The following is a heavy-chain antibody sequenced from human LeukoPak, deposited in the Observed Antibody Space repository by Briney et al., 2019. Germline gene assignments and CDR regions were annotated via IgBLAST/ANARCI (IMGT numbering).Heavy chain of an antibody. CDR1: GDSVSSNSAA. J-gene: IGHJ4*02. Sequence: SQTLSLTCAISGDSVSSNSAAWNWIRQSPSRGLEWLGRTYYRSKWYNDYAVSVKSRITINPDTSKNQFSLRLNSVTPEDTAVYYCAREGEMVRGVIDAVFDYWGQGTLVTVSS. CDR3: AREGEMVRGVIDAVFDY. CDR2: TYYRSKWYN. D-gene: IGHD3-10*01. V-gene: IGHV6-1*01.